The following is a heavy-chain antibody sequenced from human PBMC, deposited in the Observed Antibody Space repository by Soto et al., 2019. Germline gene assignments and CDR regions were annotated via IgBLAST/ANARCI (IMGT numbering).Heavy chain of an antibody. J-gene: IGHJ5*02. D-gene: IGHD4-17*01. Sequence: QVQLQESGPGLVKPSQTLSLTCTVSGGSISSGGYYWSWIRQHPGKGLEWIGYIYYSGSTYYNPSLXGXVXIXXDTSKNQFSLKLSSVTAADTAVYYCAGDVNGAYGPWGQGTLVTVSS. CDR3: AGDVNGAYGP. V-gene: IGHV4-31*03. CDR1: GGSISSGGYY. CDR2: IYYSGST.